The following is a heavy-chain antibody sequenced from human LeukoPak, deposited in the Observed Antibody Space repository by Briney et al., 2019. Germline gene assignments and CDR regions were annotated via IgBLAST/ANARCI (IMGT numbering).Heavy chain of an antibody. V-gene: IGHV3-7*01. CDR3: ARIGYSSSSNDY. Sequence: LRLSCAASGFPFSRYRMTWVRQAPGKGLEWVANIKQDGSVIYYVDSVKGRFTISRDNAKNSLSLQMNSLRAEVTAVYYCARIGYSSSSNDYWGQGTLVTVSS. CDR1: GFPFSRYR. CDR2: IKQDGSVI. D-gene: IGHD6-6*01. J-gene: IGHJ4*02.